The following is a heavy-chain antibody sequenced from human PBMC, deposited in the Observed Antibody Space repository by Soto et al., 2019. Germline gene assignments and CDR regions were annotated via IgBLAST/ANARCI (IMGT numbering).Heavy chain of an antibody. CDR1: VVSTIDTNKYY. Sequence: PSETLSLTGTLSVVSTIDTNKYYWGWIRQPPGKGLEWIGSIYYGGDTYYNPSLKRRVTISEDRSKRLFSLKLASVTAADSALYCCARGVVLVPPGILRRGDFFDPWGQGTLVTVSS. D-gene: IGHD2-2*01. CDR2: IYYGGDT. J-gene: IGHJ5*02. CDR3: ARGVVLVPPGILRRGDFFDP. V-gene: IGHV4-39*01.